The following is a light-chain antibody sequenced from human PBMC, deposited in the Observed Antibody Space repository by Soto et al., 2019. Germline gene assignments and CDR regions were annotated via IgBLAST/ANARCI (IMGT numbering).Light chain of an antibody. CDR2: GAS. Sequence: EIVMPQSPATLSVSPGERATLYSRASQSVSSNLALYQQKPDQAPRLLISGASIRATGIPARFSGSLSGTEFTLTISSLQSYDFAVYYWQTFKNWPGFGAGPKVDI. J-gene: IGKJ3*01. CDR3: QTFKNWPG. CDR1: QSVSSN. V-gene: IGKV3-15*01.